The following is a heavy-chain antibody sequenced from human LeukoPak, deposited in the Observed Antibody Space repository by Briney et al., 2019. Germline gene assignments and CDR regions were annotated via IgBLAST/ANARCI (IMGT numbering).Heavy chain of an antibody. CDR2: ISYDGSNE. CDR3: ARDKGTSYQSSFDY. CDR1: GFTFSSYV. J-gene: IGHJ4*02. Sequence: GGSLRLSCAASGFTFSSYVMHWVRQAPGKGLEWVAIISYDGSNEYYADSVKGRFTISRDNSKNTLYLQMNSLRAADTAVYYCARDKGTSYQSSFDYWGQGTLVTVSS. V-gene: IGHV3-30*04. D-gene: IGHD6-6*01.